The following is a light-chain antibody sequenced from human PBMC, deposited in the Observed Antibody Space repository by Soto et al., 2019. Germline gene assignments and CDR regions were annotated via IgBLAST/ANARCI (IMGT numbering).Light chain of an antibody. CDR2: GAS. CDR3: QQYGTSPLT. Sequence: EIVLTQSPGTLSLSPGERATLSCRASQSVGSNYLAWYQQEPGQAPRLLIYGASSRATGIPDRFSGSGSGTDFTLTISRLEPEDSAVYYCQQYGTSPLTFGGGTKVEIK. V-gene: IGKV3-20*01. CDR1: QSVGSNY. J-gene: IGKJ4*01.